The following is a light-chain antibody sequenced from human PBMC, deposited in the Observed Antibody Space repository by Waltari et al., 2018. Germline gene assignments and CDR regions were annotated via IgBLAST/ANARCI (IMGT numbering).Light chain of an antibody. V-gene: IGLV6-57*03. CDR2: EDK. J-gene: IGLJ3*02. Sequence: NFMLTQPHSVSESPGKTITIPCTRSSGSIGSGDVQWSQQRPGSAPTTMIYEDKKRPSGVPDRFSGSIDSSSNSASLTISGLKTEDEADYYCQSFDSTNPWVFGGGTKLTVL. CDR1: SGSIGSGD. CDR3: QSFDSTNPWV.